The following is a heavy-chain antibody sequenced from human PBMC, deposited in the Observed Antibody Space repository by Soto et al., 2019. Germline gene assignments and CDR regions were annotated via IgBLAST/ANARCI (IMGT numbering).Heavy chain of an antibody. CDR2: IYYSGST. V-gene: IGHV4-31*02. CDR3: ARVSSLSWFGEPYYYYGMDV. D-gene: IGHD3-10*01. J-gene: IGHJ6*02. CDR1: GGSISSGGYY. Sequence: SETLSLTXTVSGGSISSGGYYWSWIRQHPGKGLEWIGYIYYSGSTYYNPSLKSRVTISVDTSKNQFSLKLSSVTAADTAVYYCARVSSLSWFGEPYYYYGMDVWGQGTTVTVSS.